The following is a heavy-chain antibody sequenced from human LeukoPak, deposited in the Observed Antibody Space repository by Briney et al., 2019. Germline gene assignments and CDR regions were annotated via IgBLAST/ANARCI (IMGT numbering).Heavy chain of an antibody. CDR1: GFTFSDHY. V-gene: IGHV3-23*01. J-gene: IGHJ4*02. CDR3: AKAPGGIVGY. D-gene: IGHD3-16*01. CDR2: ISGGGGST. Sequence: GGSLRLSCAASGFTFSDHYMSWIRQAPGKGLEWVSAISGGGGSTYYADSVKGRFTISRDNSKNTVYLQMNSLRADDTAVYYCAKAPGGIVGYWGQGTLVTVSS.